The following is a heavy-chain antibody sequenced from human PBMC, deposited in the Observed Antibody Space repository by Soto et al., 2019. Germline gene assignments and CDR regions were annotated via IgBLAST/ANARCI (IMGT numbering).Heavy chain of an antibody. D-gene: IGHD3-22*01. CDR2: INYNGIYK. Sequence: PGGSLRLSCAPSGFIFSTSDMTWVRQAPGKGLEYVSSINYNGIYKFYAEPAKGRFTISRDNAKNSLYLQMNSLTAEDTAVYYCARKSNSDMSGYDYFDFWGRGTLVTVSS. J-gene: IGHJ4*02. V-gene: IGHV3-21*06. CDR1: GFIFSTSD. CDR3: ARKSNSDMSGYDYFDF.